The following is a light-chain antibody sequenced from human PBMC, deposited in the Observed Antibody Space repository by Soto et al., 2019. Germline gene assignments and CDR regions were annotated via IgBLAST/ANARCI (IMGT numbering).Light chain of an antibody. CDR3: QQYNSYPWT. V-gene: IGKV1-5*01. J-gene: IGKJ1*01. CDR2: DAS. Sequence: DIQLTQSPSTLSLSVGDRVTLSCRASQSISSWLAWYQQKPGKAPKLLIYDASSLESGVPSRFSGSGSWTEFTLTISSLQPDDFAIDYCQQYNSYPWTVGQGTKVDIK. CDR1: QSISSW.